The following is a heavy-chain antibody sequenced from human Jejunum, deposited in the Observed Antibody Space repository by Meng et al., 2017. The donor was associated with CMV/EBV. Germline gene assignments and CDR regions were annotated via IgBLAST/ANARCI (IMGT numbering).Heavy chain of an antibody. CDR2: ISYNGGRT. Sequence: SGFTFRHYPLHWVRQAPGKGLEWVAYISYNGGRTYMADSVKGRFTISRDNSKNTMYLQMNSLRADDTAVYYCAREGTLSFSLESWGQGTLVTVSS. CDR1: GFTFRHYP. CDR3: AREGTLSFSLES. V-gene: IGHV3-33*05. D-gene: IGHD3-10*01. J-gene: IGHJ4*02.